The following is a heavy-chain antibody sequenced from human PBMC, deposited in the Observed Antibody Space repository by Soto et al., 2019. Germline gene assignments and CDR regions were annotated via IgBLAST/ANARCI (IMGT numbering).Heavy chain of an antibody. CDR2: ISGTAHAS. J-gene: IGHJ4*02. V-gene: IGHV3-23*01. Sequence: EVQLLESGGGLVQPGVSLRLSCAASGFDFSNYGMSWVRQAPGKGLEWVSAISGTAHASYYAASVKGRFTISRDNSKNTLYLHMNSLRVEDTAVYFCVKDAPQPFSDWGQGTLVTVSS. CDR3: VKDAPQPFSD. D-gene: IGHD3-3*02. CDR1: GFDFSNYG.